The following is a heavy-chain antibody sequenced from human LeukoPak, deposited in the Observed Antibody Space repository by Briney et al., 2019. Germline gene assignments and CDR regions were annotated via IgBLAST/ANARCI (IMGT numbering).Heavy chain of an antibody. CDR1: GFTFSKYW. CDR2: INTDRTVT. CDR3: ATKQWLAPPPDS. D-gene: IGHD6-19*01. V-gene: IGHV3-74*01. J-gene: IGHJ4*02. Sequence: TGGYVRLSCAASGFTFSKYWMLWVRQAPGKGLESVSRINTDRTVTTYADSVKGRFTVSRDNADNTMFLQMNSVRDEDTAVYYCATKQWLAPPPDSWGQGTPVTVSS.